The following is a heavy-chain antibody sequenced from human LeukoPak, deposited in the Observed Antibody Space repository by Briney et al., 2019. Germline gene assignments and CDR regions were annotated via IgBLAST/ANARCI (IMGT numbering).Heavy chain of an antibody. CDR3: ASLTIAAAGIGQYGY. J-gene: IGHJ4*02. D-gene: IGHD6-13*01. V-gene: IGHV4-34*01. CDR1: GGSFSGYY. CDR2: INHSGST. Sequence: SETLSLTCAVYGGSFSGYYWSWIRQPPGKGLEWIGEINHSGSTNYNPSLKSRVTISVDTSKNQFSLKLSSVTAADTAVYYCASLTIAAAGIGQYGYWGQGTLVTVSS.